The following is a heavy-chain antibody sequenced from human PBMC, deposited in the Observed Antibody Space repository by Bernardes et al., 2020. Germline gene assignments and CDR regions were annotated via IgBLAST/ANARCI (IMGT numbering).Heavy chain of an antibody. CDR1: GFTSSDHY. CDR2: IRNKANSYTT. J-gene: IGHJ4*02. Sequence: GSLSLSCAVSGFTSSDHYMDWVRQAPGEGLEWVGRIRNKANSYTTEYAASVKGRFTISRDDSKNSLYLQMNSLTTEDTAVYYCARATPYDYRSLDYWGQGTLVTVSS. D-gene: IGHD4-4*01. V-gene: IGHV3-72*01. CDR3: ARATPYDYRSLDY.